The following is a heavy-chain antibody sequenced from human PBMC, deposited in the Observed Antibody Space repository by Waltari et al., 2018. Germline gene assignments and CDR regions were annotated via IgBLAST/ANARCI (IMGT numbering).Heavy chain of an antibody. CDR2: IKQDGSEK. CDR1: GFTFSSYW. D-gene: IGHD6-19*01. J-gene: IGHJ3*02. Sequence: EVQLVESGGGLVQPGGSLRLSCAASGFTFSSYWMSWVRQAPRKGLEWVAKIKQDGSEKYYVDSVKGRFTISRDNAKNSLYLQMNSLRAEDTAVYYCARVPILWSPNSSGTSPRGAFDIWGQGTMVTVSS. CDR3: ARVPILWSPNSSGTSPRGAFDI. V-gene: IGHV3-7*01.